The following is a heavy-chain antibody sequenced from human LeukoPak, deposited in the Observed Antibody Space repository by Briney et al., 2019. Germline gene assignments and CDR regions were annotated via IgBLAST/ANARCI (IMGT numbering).Heavy chain of an antibody. D-gene: IGHD4-17*01. J-gene: IGHJ4*02. CDR2: IYYSGST. CDR1: GGSISSSSYY. V-gene: IGHV4-39*07. Sequence: SETLSLTCTVSGGSISSSSYYWGWIRQPPGKGLEWIGSIYYSGSTYYNPSLKSRVTISVDTSKNQFSLKLSSVTAADTAVYYCARGYGDPYYFDYWGQGTLVTVSS. CDR3: ARGYGDPYYFDY.